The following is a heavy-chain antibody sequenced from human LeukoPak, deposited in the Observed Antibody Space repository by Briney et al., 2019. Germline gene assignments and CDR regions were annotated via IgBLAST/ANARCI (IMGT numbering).Heavy chain of an antibody. CDR2: VYPDDSAA. J-gene: IGHJ4*02. V-gene: IGHV5-51*01. CDR3: ARSRVWGDWRWAFDY. D-gene: IGHD3-16*01. CDR1: GYSFSSFW. Sequence: GDSLKISCQGSGYSFSSFWVGWVRQTPGKGLEWMGVVYPDDSAARYSPSFQGQITFSADKSLDTAYLQWSSLRASDTGIYFCARSRVWGDWRWAFDYWGQGTPVTVSS.